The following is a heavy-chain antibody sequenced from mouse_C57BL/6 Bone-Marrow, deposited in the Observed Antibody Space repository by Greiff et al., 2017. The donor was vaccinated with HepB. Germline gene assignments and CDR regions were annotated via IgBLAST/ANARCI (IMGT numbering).Heavy chain of an antibody. CDR2: ISDGGSYT. J-gene: IGHJ3*01. CDR1: GFTFSSYA. Sequence: EVKLVESGGGLVKPGGSLKLSCAASGFTFSSYAMSWVRQTPEKRLEWVATISDGGSYTYYPDNVKGRFTISRDNAKNNLYLQMSHLKSEDTAMYYCARVESNCLFAYWGQGTLVTVSA. D-gene: IGHD2-5*01. CDR3: ARVESNCLFAY. V-gene: IGHV5-4*03.